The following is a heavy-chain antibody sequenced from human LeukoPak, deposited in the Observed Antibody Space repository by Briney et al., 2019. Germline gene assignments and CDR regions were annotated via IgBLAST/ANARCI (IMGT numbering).Heavy chain of an antibody. J-gene: IGHJ4*02. Sequence: QSGGSLRLSCAASGFTFSSYAMSWVRQAPGKGLEWVSAISGSGGSTYYADSVKGRFTISRDNSKNTLYLQMNSLRAEDTAVYYCAKDPRLGDWYFDYWGQGTLVTVSS. V-gene: IGHV3-23*01. CDR2: ISGSGGST. D-gene: IGHD6-19*01. CDR3: AKDPRLGDWYFDY. CDR1: GFTFSSYA.